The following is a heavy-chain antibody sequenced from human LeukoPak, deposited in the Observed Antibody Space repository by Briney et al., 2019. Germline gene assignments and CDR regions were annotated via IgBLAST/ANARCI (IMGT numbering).Heavy chain of an antibody. V-gene: IGHV3-30*03. CDR2: ISYDGSNK. J-gene: IGHJ4*02. Sequence: GGSLRLSCAASGFTFSTYGMHWVRQAPGKGLEWVAVISYDGSNKYYADSVKGRFTISRDNSKNTLYLQVNSLRAEDTAVYYCARDRRTVGCCGGDYWGQGTLVTVSS. D-gene: IGHD2-15*01. CDR3: ARDRRTVGCCGGDY. CDR1: GFTFSTYG.